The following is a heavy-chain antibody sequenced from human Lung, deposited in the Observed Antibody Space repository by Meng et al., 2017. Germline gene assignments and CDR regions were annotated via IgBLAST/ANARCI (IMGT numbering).Heavy chain of an antibody. CDR1: GYTFPDYW. CDR3: ARDEDISAAGKLFGDY. V-gene: IGHV1-2*06. CDR2: INPKSGDT. J-gene: IGHJ4*02. D-gene: IGHD6-13*01. Sequence: QGTRGQFGACVKRPGASVKVSCKASGYTFPDYWLHWVRRAPGQGLERMGRINPKSGDTHYAQRFQGRVTMTGDTSISTAYMELSGLRSDDTAMYYCARDEDISAAGKLFGDYWGQGTLVTVSS.